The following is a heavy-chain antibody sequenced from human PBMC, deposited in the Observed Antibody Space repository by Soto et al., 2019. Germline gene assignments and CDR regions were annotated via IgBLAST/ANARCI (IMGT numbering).Heavy chain of an antibody. CDR3: ASQESSCAYLFWGGMDP. D-gene: IGHD3-10*02. CDR2: SNHSGST. J-gene: IGHJ5*02. Sequence: QVQLQQWGAGLLKPSETLSLTCAVYGGSFSGYYWSWIRQPPGKGLEWIGESNHSGSTNYNPSLKSRVTIAVDTSNNHFSLKVSSVPAADTAVYYCASQESSCAYLFWGGMDPWGQGTTVTVSS. CDR1: GGSFSGYY. V-gene: IGHV4-34*01.